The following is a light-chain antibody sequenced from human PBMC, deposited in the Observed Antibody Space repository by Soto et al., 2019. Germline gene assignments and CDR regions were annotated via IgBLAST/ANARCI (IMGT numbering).Light chain of an antibody. V-gene: IGLV2-11*01. CDR1: NSDVGGYNY. Sequence: SALTQPRSMSGSPGQSVTISCTGTNSDVGGYNYVSWYQQHPGKAPKLMIYDVTKRPSGVPDRVSGSKSGNTASLTISGLQAEDEGDYYCCSYAGSYTSLFGGGTKVTVL. CDR3: CSYAGSYTSL. CDR2: DVT. J-gene: IGLJ2*01.